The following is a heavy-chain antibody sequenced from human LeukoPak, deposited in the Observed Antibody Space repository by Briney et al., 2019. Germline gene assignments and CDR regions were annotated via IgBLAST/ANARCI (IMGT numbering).Heavy chain of an antibody. V-gene: IGHV4-59*08. D-gene: IGHD1-26*01. J-gene: IGHJ4*02. Sequence: SETLSLTCTVSGGSISSYYWSWIWQAPGKGLEWIGNIYYSGSTNYNPSLKSRVTVSVDTSRNQFSLKLSSVTAADPAVYYCARHGTLGSTTYPLDYWGQGTLVTVSS. CDR3: ARHGTLGSTTYPLDY. CDR1: GGSISSYY. CDR2: IYYSGST.